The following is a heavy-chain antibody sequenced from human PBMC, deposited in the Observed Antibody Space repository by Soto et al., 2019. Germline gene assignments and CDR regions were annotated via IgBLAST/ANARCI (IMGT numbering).Heavy chain of an antibody. CDR2: IIPIFGTA. V-gene: IGHV1-69*01. J-gene: IGHJ6*02. D-gene: IGHD2-21*01. Sequence: QVQLVQSGAEVKKPGSSVKVSCKASGGTFSSYAISWVRQAPGQGLEWMGGIIPIFGTANYAQKFQGRVTITADESTSTGYMELSRLRSEDTAVYYCAREEHLGVVNGHRYYGMDVWGQGPTVTVSS. CDR1: GGTFSSYA. CDR3: AREEHLGVVNGHRYYGMDV.